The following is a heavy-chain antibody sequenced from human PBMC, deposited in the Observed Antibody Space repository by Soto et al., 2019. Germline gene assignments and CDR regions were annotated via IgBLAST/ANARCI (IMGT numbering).Heavy chain of an antibody. D-gene: IGHD6-19*01. Sequence: GGSLRLSCAASGFTFSRDSMHWVRQAPGKGLEWVSRVGRNGSTTTYADYVKGRFTVSRDNAKNSLYLQMSSLRAEDTALYYCAKDTDIAVAGVFDYWGQGTPVTVSS. J-gene: IGHJ4*02. CDR1: GFTFSRDS. CDR3: AKDTDIAVAGVFDY. V-gene: IGHV3-74*01. CDR2: VGRNGSTT.